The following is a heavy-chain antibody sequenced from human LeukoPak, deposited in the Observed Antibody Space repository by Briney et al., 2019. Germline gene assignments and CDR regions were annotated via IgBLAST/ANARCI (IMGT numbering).Heavy chain of an antibody. D-gene: IGHD6-6*01. CDR3: ARQLRKYSHMSDY. J-gene: IGHJ4*02. CDR1: GYSFTSYW. Sequence: GESLKISCKGSGYSFTSYWIGWVRQMPGKGLEWMGIIYPGDSDTRYSPSFQGQVTISADKSIGTAYLQWSSLKASDTAMYYCARQLRKYSHMSDYWGQGTLVTVSS. CDR2: IYPGDSDT. V-gene: IGHV5-51*01.